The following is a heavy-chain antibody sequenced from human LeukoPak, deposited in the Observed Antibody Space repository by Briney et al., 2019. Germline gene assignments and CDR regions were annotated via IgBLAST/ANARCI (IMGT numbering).Heavy chain of an antibody. CDR2: IYHSGST. CDR1: GYSISSGYY. Sequence: SETLSLTCAVSGYSISSGYYWGWIRQPPGKGLEWIGSIYHSGSTYYNPSLKSRVTISVDTSKNQFPLKLSSVTAADTAVYYCARHAIDIVVVPAASNWFDPWGQGTLVTVSS. CDR3: ARHAIDIVVVPAASNWFDP. V-gene: IGHV4-38-2*01. D-gene: IGHD2-2*01. J-gene: IGHJ5*02.